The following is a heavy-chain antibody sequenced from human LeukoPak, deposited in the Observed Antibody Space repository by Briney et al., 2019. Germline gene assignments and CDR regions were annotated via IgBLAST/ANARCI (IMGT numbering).Heavy chain of an antibody. CDR1: GFSLSTYG. CDR2: GRFDINNK. Sequence: PGGSLRLSCAASGFSLSTYGVHWVRQAPGKGLAWVAFGRFDINNKNYADSVKGRFTLSTDNSKTTTYLQTISLRPEDTAVYYCARGNTAYYDPSGYEGAFDIWGQGTMVTVSS. CDR3: ARGNTAYYDPSGYEGAFDI. V-gene: IGHV3-30*02. J-gene: IGHJ3*02. D-gene: IGHD3-22*01.